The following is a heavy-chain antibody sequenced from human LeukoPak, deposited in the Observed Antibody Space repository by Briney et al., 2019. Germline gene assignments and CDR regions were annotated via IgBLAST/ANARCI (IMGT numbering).Heavy chain of an antibody. CDR2: INSGGAI. Sequence: DPGGSLRLTCAASGFDFSIYRMNWVRQAPGKGLEWVSTINSGGAINYADSVKGRFTISRDNPKNTLYLQMNSLRAEDTAVYYCAKRGSYSSSFTSTFDYWGQGTLVTVSS. D-gene: IGHD6-6*01. V-gene: IGHV3-23*01. CDR1: GFDFSIYR. J-gene: IGHJ4*02. CDR3: AKRGSYSSSFTSTFDY.